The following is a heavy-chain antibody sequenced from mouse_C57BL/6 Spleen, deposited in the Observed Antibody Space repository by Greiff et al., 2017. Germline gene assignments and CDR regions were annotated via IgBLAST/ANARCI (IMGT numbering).Heavy chain of an antibody. V-gene: IGHV1-72*01. CDR2: IDPNSGGT. CDR3: ARARGGYDDYDLFDY. J-gene: IGHJ2*01. D-gene: IGHD2-4*01. CDR1: GYTFTSYW. Sequence: QVQLQQPGAELVKPGASVKLSCKASGYTFTSYWMHWVKQRPGRGLEWIGRIDPNSGGTKYNEKFKSKATLTVDKPYSTAYMQLSSLTSEDSAVYYCARARGGYDDYDLFDYWGQGTTLTVSS.